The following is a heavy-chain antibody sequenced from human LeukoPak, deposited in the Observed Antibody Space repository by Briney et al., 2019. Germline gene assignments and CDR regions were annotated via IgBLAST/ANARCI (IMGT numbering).Heavy chain of an antibody. CDR3: AKEAGGRPNWFDP. J-gene: IGHJ5*02. CDR1: GFTFSSYG. V-gene: IGHV3-30*18. CDR2: ISYDGSNK. Sequence: TGGSLRLSCAASGFTFSSYGMHWVRQAPGKGLEWVAVISYDGSNKYYADSVKGRFTISRDNSKNTLYLQMNSLRAEDTAVYYCAKEAGGRPNWFDPWGQGTLVTVSS. D-gene: IGHD3-16*01.